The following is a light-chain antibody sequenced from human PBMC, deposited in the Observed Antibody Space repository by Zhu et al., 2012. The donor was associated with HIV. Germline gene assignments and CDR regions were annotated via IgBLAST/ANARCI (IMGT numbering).Light chain of an antibody. Sequence: IVLTQSPATLSLSPGERATVSCRASRSVRSFLAWYQQKPGQAPRLLIYDTSERATGIPARFSGSGSGTDFTLTISRLEPEDFAVYYCHQYDDSWTFGQGTKVEIK. V-gene: IGKV3-11*01. CDR2: DTS. CDR3: HQYDDSWT. J-gene: IGKJ1*01. CDR1: RSVRSF.